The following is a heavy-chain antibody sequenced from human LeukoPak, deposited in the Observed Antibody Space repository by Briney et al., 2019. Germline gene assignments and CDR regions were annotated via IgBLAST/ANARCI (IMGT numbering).Heavy chain of an antibody. J-gene: IGHJ4*02. CDR1: GYTFTSYA. CDR2: INTNTGNP. Sequence: GASVKVSCKASGYTFTSYAMNWVRQAPGQGLEWMGWINTNTGNPTYAQGFTGRFVFSLDTSVSTAYLQISSLKAEDTAVYYCARSVVVVAATQPQFDYWGQGTLVTVSS. CDR3: ARSVVVVAATQPQFDY. V-gene: IGHV7-4-1*02. D-gene: IGHD2-15*01.